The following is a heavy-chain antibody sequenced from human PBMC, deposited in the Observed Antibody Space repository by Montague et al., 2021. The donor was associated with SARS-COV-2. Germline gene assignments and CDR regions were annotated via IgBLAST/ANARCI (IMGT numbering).Heavy chain of an antibody. V-gene: IGHV4-39*01. J-gene: IGHJ3*02. D-gene: IGHD6-19*01. CDR3: ARQENSSGWFKPDAFDI. CDR2: IYYSGST. Sequence: SETLSLTCTVSGGSISSSSYYWGWIRQPPGKGLEWIGSIYYSGSTYYNPSLKSRVTISVDTSKNQFSLKLSSVTAADTAVYYCARQENSSGWFKPDAFDIWAKGQWSPSLQ. CDR1: GGSISSSSYY.